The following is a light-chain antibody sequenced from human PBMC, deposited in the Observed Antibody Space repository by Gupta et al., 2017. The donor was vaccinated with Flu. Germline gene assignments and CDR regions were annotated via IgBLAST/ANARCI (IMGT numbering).Light chain of an antibody. CDR1: QSVSSY. Sequence: EIVLTHSPATLSLSPGERATLSCRASQSVSSYLAWYQQKPGQAPRLLVYDASNRATGLPPRFSGGGSGTDFTLTISSLEPEDFAVYYCHQRNDWPRTFGQGTKLEIK. CDR3: HQRNDWPRT. V-gene: IGKV3-11*01. J-gene: IGKJ2*01. CDR2: DAS.